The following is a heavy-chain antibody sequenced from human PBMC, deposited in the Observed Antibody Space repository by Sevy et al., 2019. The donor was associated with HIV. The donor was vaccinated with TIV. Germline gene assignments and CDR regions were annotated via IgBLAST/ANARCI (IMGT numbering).Heavy chain of an antibody. CDR2: IIPIFGTA. V-gene: IGHV1-69*13. CDR1: GGTFSSYA. D-gene: IGHD2-2*01. J-gene: IGHJ6*02. Sequence: ASVKVSCKASGGTFSSYAISWVRQAPGQGLEWIGGIIPIFGTANYAQKFQGRVTITADESTSTAYMELSSLRSEDTAVYYCARDTLAYCSSTSCLYGMDVWGQGTTVTVSS. CDR3: ARDTLAYCSSTSCLYGMDV.